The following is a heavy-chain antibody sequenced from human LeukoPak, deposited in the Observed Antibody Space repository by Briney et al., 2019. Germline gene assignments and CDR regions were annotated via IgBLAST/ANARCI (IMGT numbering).Heavy chain of an antibody. Sequence: ASVKVSCKASGYTFTGYYMHWVRQAPGQGLEWMGWINPNSGGTNYAQKFQDRVTMTRDTSISTAYMELSRLRSDDTAVYYCAAIHNIAAAGTEIDYWGQGTLVTVSS. J-gene: IGHJ4*02. D-gene: IGHD6-13*01. CDR3: AAIHNIAAAGTEIDY. CDR1: GYTFTGYY. CDR2: INPNSGGT. V-gene: IGHV1-2*02.